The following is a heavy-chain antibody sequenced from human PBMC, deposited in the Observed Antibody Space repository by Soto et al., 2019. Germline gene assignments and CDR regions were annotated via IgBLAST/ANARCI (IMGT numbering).Heavy chain of an antibody. Sequence: GGSLRLSCAASGFTFSSYGMHWVRQAPGKGLEWVAVISYDGSNKYYADSVKGRFTISRDNSKNTLYLQMNSLRAEDTAVYYCAKDEEDCSGGSCELLIDYWGQGTLVTVSS. CDR1: GFTFSSYG. CDR3: AKDEEDCSGGSCELLIDY. J-gene: IGHJ4*02. D-gene: IGHD2-15*01. CDR2: ISYDGSNK. V-gene: IGHV3-30*18.